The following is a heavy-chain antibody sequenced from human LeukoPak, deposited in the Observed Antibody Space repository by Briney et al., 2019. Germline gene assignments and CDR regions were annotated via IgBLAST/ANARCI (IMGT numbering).Heavy chain of an antibody. CDR1: GFTFSNFG. J-gene: IGHJ4*02. CDR3: AKDRHLAFDY. CDR2: ISYDGKDK. Sequence: PGGSLRLSCATSGFTFSNFGMNWVRQAPGKGLQWVAFISYDGKDKYYADSVKGRITISRDNSKNTLYLQMNSLRAEDTAVYYCAKDRHLAFDYWGQGTLVTVSS. V-gene: IGHV3-30*02.